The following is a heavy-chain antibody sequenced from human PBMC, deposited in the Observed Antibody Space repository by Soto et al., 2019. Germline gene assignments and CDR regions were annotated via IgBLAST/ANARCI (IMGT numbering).Heavy chain of an antibody. D-gene: IGHD2-2*01. CDR3: ARGPRGLYHHDY. V-gene: IGHV3-74*01. Sequence: EVQLVESGRGLVQPGGSLRLSCAASGFTFSGDWMHWIRQGAGKGLVWVSRINMDGSSTNYADSVKGRFTISRDNAKNTLYLQMNSLRVDDTAVYYCARGPRGLYHHDYWGQGALVTVSS. CDR1: GFTFSGDW. CDR2: INMDGSST. J-gene: IGHJ4*02.